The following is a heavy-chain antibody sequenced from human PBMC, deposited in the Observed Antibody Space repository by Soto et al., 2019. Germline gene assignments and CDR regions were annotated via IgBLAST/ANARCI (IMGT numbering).Heavy chain of an antibody. J-gene: IGHJ6*02. D-gene: IGHD3-22*01. V-gene: IGHV1-18*04. Sequence: ASVKVSCKASGYTFTNYGISWVRQAPGQGLEWMGWISGYNGNTKYAQKFQGRVTMTTDTPTNTAYMELRSLRSDDTAVYYCARDRGYYYDSSGNYYYHYGMDVWGQGTTVTV. CDR2: ISGYNGNT. CDR1: GYTFTNYG. CDR3: ARDRGYYYDSSGNYYYHYGMDV.